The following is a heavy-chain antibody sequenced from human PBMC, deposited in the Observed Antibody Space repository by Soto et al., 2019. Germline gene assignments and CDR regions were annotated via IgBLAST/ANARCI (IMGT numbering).Heavy chain of an antibody. CDR3: VKEKLYSNYEYYFDS. J-gene: IGHJ4*02. V-gene: IGHV3-9*01. CDR2: ISWHSGTI. D-gene: IGHD4-4*01. CDR1: GFSFRNYG. Sequence: PGVSLRLSCAASGFSFRNYGMHWVRRVPGKGLEWVSGISWHSGTIGYADSVRGRFTISRDNAKNSLYLQMNSLRPEDTALYYCVKEKLYSNYEYYFDSWGQGTLVTVSS.